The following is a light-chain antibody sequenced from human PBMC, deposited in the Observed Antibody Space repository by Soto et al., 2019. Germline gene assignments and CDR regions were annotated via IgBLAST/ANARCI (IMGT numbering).Light chain of an antibody. CDR2: EVN. CDR1: GGDFGSSTY. J-gene: IGLJ3*02. V-gene: IGLV2-14*01. CDR3: SSYTTTNSWV. Sequence: QSALIQPASVSGSPGQSLIISCTGTGGDFGSSTYVSWYQQHSDKAPKVVIYEVNKRPSGVSSRFSGAKSGSTASLTISGLQGHDEATYFCSSYTTTNSWVFGGGTKVTVL.